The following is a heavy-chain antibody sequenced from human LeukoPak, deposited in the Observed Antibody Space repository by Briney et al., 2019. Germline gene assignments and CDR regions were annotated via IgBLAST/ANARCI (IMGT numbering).Heavy chain of an antibody. J-gene: IGHJ4*02. D-gene: IGHD6-19*01. V-gene: IGHV3-30*18. CDR3: AKVGYSSLHDY. Sequence: GRSLRLSCAASGFTFSSYGMHWVRQAPGKGLEWVAVISYDGSNKYYADSVKGRITISRDNSKNTLYLQMNSLRAEDTAVYYCAKVGYSSLHDYWGQGTLVTVSS. CDR1: GFTFSSYG. CDR2: ISYDGSNK.